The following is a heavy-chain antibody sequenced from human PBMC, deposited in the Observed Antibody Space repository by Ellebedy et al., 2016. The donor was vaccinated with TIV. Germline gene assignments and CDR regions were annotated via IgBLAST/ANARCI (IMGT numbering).Heavy chain of an antibody. CDR2: IIPIFGTA. CDR3: ARAGYYGDYVRNYYYYMDV. Sequence: ASVKVSXKASRGTLSSYAISWVRQAPGQGLEWMGGIIPIFGTANYAQKFQGRVTITADESTSTAYMELGSLRSEDTAVHYCARAGYYGDYVRNYYYYMDVWGKGTTVTVSS. D-gene: IGHD4-17*01. CDR1: RGTLSSYA. J-gene: IGHJ6*03. V-gene: IGHV1-69*13.